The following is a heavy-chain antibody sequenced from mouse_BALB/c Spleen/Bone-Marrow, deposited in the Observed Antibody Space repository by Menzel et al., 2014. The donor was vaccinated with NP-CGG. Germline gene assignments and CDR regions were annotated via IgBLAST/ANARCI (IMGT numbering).Heavy chain of an antibody. J-gene: IGHJ4*01. CDR2: IDPANGNT. CDR3: ARWEYYAMDY. Sequence: EVQLQQSGAELVKPGASVKLSCTASGSNIKDTYMHWVKQRPDQGLEWIGRIDPANGNTKYDPKFQGKATITADTSSNTAYLQLSSLTSEDTAVYYCARWEYYAMDYWGQGTSVTVSS. CDR1: GSNIKDTY. V-gene: IGHV14-3*02. D-gene: IGHD4-1*01.